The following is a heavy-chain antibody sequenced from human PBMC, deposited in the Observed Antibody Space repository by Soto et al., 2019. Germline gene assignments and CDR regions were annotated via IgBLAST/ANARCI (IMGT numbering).Heavy chain of an antibody. Sequence: ASVKVSCKASGYTFTSYGISWVRQAPGQGLEWMGWISAYNGNTNYAQKLQGRVTMTTDTSTSTAYMELRSLRSDDTAVYYCARVKSSGGRDYYYYGMDVWGQGTTVTVSS. CDR2: ISAYNGNT. CDR1: GYTFTSYG. J-gene: IGHJ6*02. V-gene: IGHV1-18*01. CDR3: ARVKSSGGRDYYYYGMDV. D-gene: IGHD6-19*01.